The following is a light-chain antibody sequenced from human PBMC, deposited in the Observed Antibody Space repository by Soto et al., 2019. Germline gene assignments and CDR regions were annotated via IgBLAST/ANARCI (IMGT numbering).Light chain of an antibody. Sequence: EIVLTQSPATRSLSPGEGATLSFRASQSVSSYLAWYQQKPGQAPRLLIYDASNRATGIPARFSASGSGTDFTLTIGSLEPEDFAVYYCHQRSSGFTFGRGTKVDL. CDR1: QSVSSY. CDR2: DAS. CDR3: HQRSSGFT. V-gene: IGKV3-11*01. J-gene: IGKJ3*01.